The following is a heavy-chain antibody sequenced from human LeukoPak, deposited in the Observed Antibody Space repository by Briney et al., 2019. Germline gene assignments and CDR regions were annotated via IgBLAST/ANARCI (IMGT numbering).Heavy chain of an antibody. V-gene: IGHV4-59*01. Sequence: KPSETLSLTCTVSGGSISSYYWSWIRQPPGKGLEWIGYIYYSGSTNYNPSLKSRVTISVDTSKNQFSLKLSSVTAADTVVYYCARERIVVVPAAIPYNWCDPWGQGTLVTVSS. J-gene: IGHJ5*02. CDR2: IYYSGST. CDR1: GGSISSYY. CDR3: ARERIVVVPAAIPYNWCDP. D-gene: IGHD2-2*02.